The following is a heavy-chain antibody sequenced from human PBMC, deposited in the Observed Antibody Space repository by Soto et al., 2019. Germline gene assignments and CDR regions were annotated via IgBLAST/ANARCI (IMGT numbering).Heavy chain of an antibody. CDR2: IWYDGSNK. Sequence: GGSLRLSCAASGFTFSSYGMHWVRQAPGKGLEWVAVIWYDGSNKYYADSVKGRFTISRDNSKNTLYLQMNSLRAEDTAVYYCARDYSPPLGYGDYVRHGMDVWGQGTTVTVSS. V-gene: IGHV3-33*01. J-gene: IGHJ6*02. CDR1: GFTFSSYG. D-gene: IGHD4-17*01. CDR3: ARDYSPPLGYGDYVRHGMDV.